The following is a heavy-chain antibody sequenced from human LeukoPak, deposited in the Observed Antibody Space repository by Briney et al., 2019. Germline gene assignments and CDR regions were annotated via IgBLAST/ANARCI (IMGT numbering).Heavy chain of an antibody. CDR2: IYYSGST. CDR3: ANYAYVDYTFDY. D-gene: IGHD4-17*01. CDR1: DVSISNSNYY. J-gene: IGHJ4*02. Sequence: PSETLSLTCTVSDVSISNSNYYWGWIRQPPGKGLEWIGAIYYSGSTYYNPYLERRVIISVDTSTNQFSVLLMYVTTPDTTALYCANYAYVDYTFDYWGQRTLVTVSS. V-gene: IGHV4-39*01.